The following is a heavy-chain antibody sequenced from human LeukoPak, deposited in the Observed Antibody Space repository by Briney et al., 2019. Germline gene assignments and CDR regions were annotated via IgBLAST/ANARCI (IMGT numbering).Heavy chain of an antibody. V-gene: IGHV1-8*01. CDR1: GYTFTSYD. D-gene: IGHD2-15*01. Sequence: ASVKVSCKASGYTFTSYDINWVRQATGQGLEWMGWMNPNSGNTGYAQKFQGRVTMTRNTSISTAYMELSSLRSEDTAVYYCARGPSIEGYCSGGSCYSSWFDPWGQGTLVTVSS. CDR3: ARGPSIEGYCSGGSCYSSWFDP. CDR2: MNPNSGNT. J-gene: IGHJ5*02.